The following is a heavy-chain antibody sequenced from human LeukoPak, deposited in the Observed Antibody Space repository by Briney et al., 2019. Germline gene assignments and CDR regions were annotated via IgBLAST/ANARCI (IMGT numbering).Heavy chain of an antibody. J-gene: IGHJ4*02. CDR1: GGSTSSSSYY. Sequence: SETLSLTCAVSGGSTSSSSYYWGWIRQPPGKGLEWIGSIYYSGSTYYNPSLKSRVTISVDTSKNQFSLKLSSVTAADTAVYYCARRKSSSPFDYWGQGTLVTVSS. D-gene: IGHD6-13*01. V-gene: IGHV4-39*01. CDR3: ARRKSSSPFDY. CDR2: IYYSGST.